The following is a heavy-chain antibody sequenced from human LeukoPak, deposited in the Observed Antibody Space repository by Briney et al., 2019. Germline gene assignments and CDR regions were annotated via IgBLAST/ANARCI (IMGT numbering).Heavy chain of an antibody. CDR1: GGTFSSYA. V-gene: IGHV1-69*05. Sequence: ASVKVSCKASGGTFSSYAISWVRQAPGQGLEWMGGIIPIFGTANYAQKFQGRVTITTDESTSTAYMELSSLRSEDTAVYYCARGPIVGATIGGAFDIWGQGTMVTVSS. D-gene: IGHD1-26*01. CDR3: ARGPIVGATIGGAFDI. J-gene: IGHJ3*02. CDR2: IIPIFGTA.